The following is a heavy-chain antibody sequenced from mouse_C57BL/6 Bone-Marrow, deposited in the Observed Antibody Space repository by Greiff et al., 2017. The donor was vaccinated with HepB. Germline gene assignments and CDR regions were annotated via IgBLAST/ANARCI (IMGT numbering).Heavy chain of an antibody. CDR2: IWSGGST. V-gene: IGHV2-2*01. CDR3: ARVYYYGSSYVHYAMDY. Sequence: VKVVESGPGLVQPSQSLSITCTVSGFSLTSYGVHWVRQSPGKGLEWLGVIWSGGSTDYNAAFISRLSISKDNSKSQVFFKMNSLQADDTAIYYCARVYYYGSSYVHYAMDYWGQGTSVTVSS. D-gene: IGHD1-1*01. J-gene: IGHJ4*01. CDR1: GFSLTSYG.